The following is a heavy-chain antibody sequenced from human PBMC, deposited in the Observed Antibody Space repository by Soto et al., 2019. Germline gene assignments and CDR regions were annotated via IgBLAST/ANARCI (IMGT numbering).Heavy chain of an antibody. Sequence: SVKVSCKASGGTFSSYTISWVRQAPGQGLEWMGRIIPILGIANYAQKFQGRVTITADKSTSTAYMELSSLRSEDTAVYYCARGVLMVQRGWFDPWGQGTLVTVSS. V-gene: IGHV1-69*02. CDR2: IIPILGIA. CDR1: GGTFSSYT. CDR3: ARGVLMVQRGWFDP. J-gene: IGHJ5*02. D-gene: IGHD2-8*01.